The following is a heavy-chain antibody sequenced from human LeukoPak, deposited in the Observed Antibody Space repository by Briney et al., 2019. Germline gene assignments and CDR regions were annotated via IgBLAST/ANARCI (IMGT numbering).Heavy chain of an antibody. V-gene: IGHV3-23*01. CDR1: GFTFSSYE. CDR3: AKRITTPGPYFDY. Sequence: GGSLRLSCVVSGFTFSSYEMNWVRQAPGKGLEWVSSISGSGGSTYYADSVKGRFTISRDNSKNTLYLQMNNLRAEDTAVYYCAKRITTPGPYFDYWGQGTLVTVSS. CDR2: ISGSGGST. D-gene: IGHD6-13*01. J-gene: IGHJ4*02.